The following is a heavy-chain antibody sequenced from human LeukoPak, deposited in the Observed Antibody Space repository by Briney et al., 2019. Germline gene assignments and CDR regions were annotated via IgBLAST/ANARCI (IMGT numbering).Heavy chain of an antibody. CDR2: ISGDGGST. V-gene: IGHV3-43*02. CDR1: GFTFDDYA. CDR3: AKTYYDFWSGYYPGDP. Sequence: GGSLRLSCAASGFTFDDYAMHWVRQAPGKGLEWVSLISGDGGSTYYADSAKGRFTISTDNSKNSLYLKMNSLRTEDTALYYCAKTYYDFWSGYYPGDPWGQGTLVTVSS. D-gene: IGHD3-3*01. J-gene: IGHJ5*02.